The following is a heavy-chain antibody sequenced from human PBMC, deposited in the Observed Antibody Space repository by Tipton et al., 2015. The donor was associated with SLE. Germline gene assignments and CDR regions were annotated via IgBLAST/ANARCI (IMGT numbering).Heavy chain of an antibody. CDR1: GFTFSSYG. V-gene: IGHV3-30*18. Sequence: SLRLSCAASGFTFSSYGMHWVRQAPGKGLEWVAVIWYDGSNKYYADSVKGRFTISRDNSKNTLYLQMNSLRAEDTAVYYCAKPRKTTADYFDYWGQGTLVTVSS. CDR2: IWYDGSNK. D-gene: IGHD1-1*01. CDR3: AKPRKTTADYFDY. J-gene: IGHJ4*02.